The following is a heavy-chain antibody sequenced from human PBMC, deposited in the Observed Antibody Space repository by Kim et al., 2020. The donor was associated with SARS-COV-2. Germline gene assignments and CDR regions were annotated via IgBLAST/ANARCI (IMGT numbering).Heavy chain of an antibody. V-gene: IGHV4-61*01. CDR2: IYYSGST. Sequence: SETLSLTCTVSGGSVSSGSYYWSWIRQPPGKGLEWIGYIYYSGSTNYNPSLKSRVTISVDTSKNQFSLKLSSVTAAHTAVYYCARDSFHGMGFDYWGQGTLVTVSS. CDR1: GGSVSSGSYY. CDR3: ARDSFHGMGFDY. D-gene: IGHD3-3*02. J-gene: IGHJ4*02.